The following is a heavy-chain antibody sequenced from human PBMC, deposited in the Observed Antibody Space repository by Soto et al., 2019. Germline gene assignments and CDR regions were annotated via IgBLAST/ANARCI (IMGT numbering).Heavy chain of an antibody. CDR2: IYYSGNT. Sequence: QVQLQESGPGLVKPSQTLSLTCTVSGGSISSGAYYWSWIRQHPGKGLEWIGYIYYSGNTYYNPXLRTRVTISGXXSXTXXSLMVSSVTAADTAVYYCARQACTGGTCSSGWFAPWGQGTLVTVSS. CDR3: ARQACTGGTCSSGWFAP. CDR1: GGSISSGAYY. J-gene: IGHJ5*02. D-gene: IGHD2-15*01. V-gene: IGHV4-31*03.